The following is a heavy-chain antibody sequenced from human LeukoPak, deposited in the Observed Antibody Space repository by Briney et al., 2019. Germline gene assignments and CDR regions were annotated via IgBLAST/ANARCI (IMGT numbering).Heavy chain of an antibody. CDR3: ARMRSMTHFDY. CDR2: INHSGST. J-gene: IGHJ4*02. V-gene: IGHV4-34*01. CDR1: GGSFSGYY. Sequence: SETLSLTCAVYGGSFSGYYWSWIRQPPGKGLEWIGEINHSGSTNYNPSLKSRVTISVDTSKNQFSLKLSSVTAADTAVYYCARMRSMTHFDYWGQGTLVTVSS.